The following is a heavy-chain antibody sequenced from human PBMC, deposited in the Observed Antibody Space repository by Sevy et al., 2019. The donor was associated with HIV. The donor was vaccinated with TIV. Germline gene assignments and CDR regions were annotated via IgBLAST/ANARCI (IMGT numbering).Heavy chain of an antibody. Sequence: GGSLRLSCAASGFTFISYWMSWVRQAPGKGLEWVANIKQDGSETYYVDSVKGRFTISRDNVQNSLFLQMSSLRAEDTAVYYCARLEYDYWSGYRPAFDSWGQGALVTVSS. CDR2: IKQDGSET. CDR1: GFTFISYW. CDR3: ARLEYDYWSGYRPAFDS. J-gene: IGHJ4*02. V-gene: IGHV3-7*01. D-gene: IGHD3-3*01.